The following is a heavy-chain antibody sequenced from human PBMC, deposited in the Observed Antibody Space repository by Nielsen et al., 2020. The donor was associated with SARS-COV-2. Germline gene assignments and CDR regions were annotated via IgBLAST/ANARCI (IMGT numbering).Heavy chain of an antibody. D-gene: IGHD6-19*01. Sequence: SETLSLTCTVSGGAISSYYWTWIRQPPEKGLEWIAYIYDSGNTNYNPSLKSRVTISADTSKNQFSLKLTSVTAADTAVYYCVVTVSGAPFFQYWGHGTLVTVSS. V-gene: IGHV4-59*12. CDR2: IYDSGNT. CDR1: GGAISSYY. CDR3: VVTVSGAPFFQY. J-gene: IGHJ4*01.